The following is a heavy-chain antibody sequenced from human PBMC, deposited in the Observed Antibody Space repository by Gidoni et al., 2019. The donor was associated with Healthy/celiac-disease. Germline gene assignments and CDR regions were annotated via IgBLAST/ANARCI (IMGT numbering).Heavy chain of an antibody. CDR3: ARDGPLIAVARYMDV. CDR1: GFTFSSYA. V-gene: IGHV3-30-3*01. Sequence: GVQPGRSLRLSCAASGFTFSSYAMHWVRQAPGKGLEWVAVISYDGSNKYYADSVKGRFTISRDNSKNTLYLQMNSLRAEDTAVYYCARDGPLIAVARYMDVWGKGTTVTVSS. J-gene: IGHJ6*03. D-gene: IGHD6-19*01. CDR2: ISYDGSNK.